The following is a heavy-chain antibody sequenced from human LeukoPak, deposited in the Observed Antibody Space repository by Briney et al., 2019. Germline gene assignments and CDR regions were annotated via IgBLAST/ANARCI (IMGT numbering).Heavy chain of an antibody. CDR1: GGSISSSSYY. CDR2: SYYSGST. Sequence: SETLSLTCTVSGGSISSSSYYWGWIRQPPGKGLEWIGSSYYSGSTYYNPSLKSRVTISVDTSKNQFSLKLSSVTAADTAVYYCARQEFLEWLLYGRGDWFDPWGQGTLVTVSS. D-gene: IGHD3-3*01. J-gene: IGHJ5*02. CDR3: ARQEFLEWLLYGRGDWFDP. V-gene: IGHV4-39*01.